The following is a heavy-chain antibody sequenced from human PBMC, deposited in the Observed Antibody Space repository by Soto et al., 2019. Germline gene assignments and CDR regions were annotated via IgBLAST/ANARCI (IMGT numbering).Heavy chain of an antibody. D-gene: IGHD3-10*01. V-gene: IGHV1-3*04. Sequence: QVQFVQSGAEVKKPGASVKVSCKASGYNFTTYAIHWVRQAPVQRLEWMGWINTGKGNTKYSQKSQGRVTITRDTSASTAYTDLSSLRSGDTAVYYCARDPWGGAVDAFDIWGQGTMVTVSS. J-gene: IGHJ3*02. CDR1: GYNFTTYA. CDR3: ARDPWGGAVDAFDI. CDR2: INTGKGNT.